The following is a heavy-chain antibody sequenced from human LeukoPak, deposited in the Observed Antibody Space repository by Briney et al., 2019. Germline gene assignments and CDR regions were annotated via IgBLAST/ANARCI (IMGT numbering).Heavy chain of an antibody. CDR1: VDSFSSYY. V-gene: IGHV4-4*07. D-gene: IGHD2/OR15-2a*01. CDR2: IYTNGIA. CDR3: ARESTLGDNWFDP. J-gene: IGHJ5*02. Sequence: SETLSLTCTVSVDSFSSYYWSWIRQSAGKGLEWIGRIYTNGIADYNPSLKGRVTMSVDTSMNQFSLKLTSVTAADTAVYFCARESTLGDNWFDPWGQGTLVTVSS.